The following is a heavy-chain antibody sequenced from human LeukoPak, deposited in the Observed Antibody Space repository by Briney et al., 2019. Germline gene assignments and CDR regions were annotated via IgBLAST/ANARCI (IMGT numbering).Heavy chain of an antibody. CDR3: ARVTYSSSSMSVDGFDI. CDR1: GGSISSYY. J-gene: IGHJ3*02. V-gene: IGHV4-4*07. D-gene: IGHD6-6*01. Sequence: SETLSLTCTVSGGSISSYYWSWIRQPAGKGLEWIGRIYSSGSTNYSPSLKSRVTMSVDTSKNQFSLKLSSVTAADTAVYYCARVTYSSSSMSVDGFDIWGQGTTVSVSS. CDR2: IYSSGST.